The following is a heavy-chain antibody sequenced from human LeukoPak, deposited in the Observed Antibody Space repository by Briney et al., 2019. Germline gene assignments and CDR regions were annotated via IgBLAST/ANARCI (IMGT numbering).Heavy chain of an antibody. J-gene: IGHJ3*02. Sequence: GGSLRLSCAASGFTFSSYWMSGVRQVPGKGLEWVANIRHDGSEKYFVDSVKGRFTISRDNAKNSLYLQMNSLRAEETAVYYCARDGMGVIKAFDIWGQGTMVTVSS. V-gene: IGHV3-7*05. D-gene: IGHD3-10*01. CDR1: GFTFSSYW. CDR2: IRHDGSEK. CDR3: ARDGMGVIKAFDI.